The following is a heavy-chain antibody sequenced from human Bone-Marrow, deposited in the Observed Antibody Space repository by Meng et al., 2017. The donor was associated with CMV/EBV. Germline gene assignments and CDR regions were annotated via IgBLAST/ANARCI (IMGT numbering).Heavy chain of an antibody. CDR3: ARGTISADSPWDIVVVVAASYYYYGMDV. V-gene: IGHV3-11*06. Sequence: RQEPGKGLEWVSYISSSSSYTDYADSVKGRFTISRDNAKNSLYLQMNSLRAEDTAVYYCARGTISADSPWDIVVVVAASYYYYGMDVWGQGTTVTVSS. CDR2: ISSSSSYT. J-gene: IGHJ6*02. D-gene: IGHD2-15*01.